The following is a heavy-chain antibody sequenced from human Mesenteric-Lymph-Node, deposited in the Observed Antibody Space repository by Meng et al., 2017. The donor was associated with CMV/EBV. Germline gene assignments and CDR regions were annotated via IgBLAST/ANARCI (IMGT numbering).Heavy chain of an antibody. CDR1: GFPFKNYG. D-gene: IGHD2-15*01. J-gene: IGHJ4*02. Sequence: GGSLRLSCAASGFPFKNYGLLWVRQAPGKGLEGPEWVAVISYDERQKYYADSVRGRFTISRDNSKNTLYLQMDSLRLEDTAVYYCARDRSQKYCSGSSCYYYWGRGTLVTVSS. CDR2: ISYDERQK. CDR3: ARDRSQKYCSGSSCYYY. V-gene: IGHV3-30*19.